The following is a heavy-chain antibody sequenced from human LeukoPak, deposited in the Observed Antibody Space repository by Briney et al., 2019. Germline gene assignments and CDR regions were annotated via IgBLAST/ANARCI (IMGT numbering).Heavy chain of an antibody. D-gene: IGHD4-11*01. CDR1: GFIFSHYG. J-gene: IGHJ4*01. Sequence: PGGSLRLSCAASGFIFSHYGMHWVRQAPGKGLEWVAVIWSDASNRFYAGSVKGRFTISRDNSQNTLFLQTNSLRAEDTAMYYCARDAQRGFDYSNSLEYWGHGTLVTVSS. V-gene: IGHV3-33*01. CDR3: ARDAQRGFDYSNSLEY. CDR2: IWSDASNR.